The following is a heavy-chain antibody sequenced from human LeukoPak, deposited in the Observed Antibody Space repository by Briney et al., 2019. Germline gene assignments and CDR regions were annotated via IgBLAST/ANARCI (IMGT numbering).Heavy chain of an antibody. J-gene: IGHJ3*02. CDR3: ARENWSVAKYVLDI. CDR2: IRYDGSET. D-gene: IGHD3-10*02. Sequence: PGGSLRLSCAASGFTFSGYGMHWVRQAPGKGLDWVTAIRYDGSETAYADSVKGRFTISRDNSKNTLYLQMSSLRVEDTAIYYCARENWSVAKYVLDIWGQGTMVSVAS. CDR1: GFTFSGYG. V-gene: IGHV3-33*01.